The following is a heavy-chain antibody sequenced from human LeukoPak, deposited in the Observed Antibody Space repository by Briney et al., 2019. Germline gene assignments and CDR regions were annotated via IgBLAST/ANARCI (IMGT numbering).Heavy chain of an antibody. J-gene: IGHJ4*02. CDR2: FSSDGSNT. Sequence: GGSLRLSCSASGFTFSSSAMYWVRQAPGKGLEYVSAFSSDGSNTFYADSVKGRFTISRDNSKNMLYLQMSSLRADDTAVYYCVKTLKYYGSGRGLFDSWGQGTLVTVSS. V-gene: IGHV3-64D*06. D-gene: IGHD3-10*01. CDR1: GFTFSSSA. CDR3: VKTLKYYGSGRGLFDS.